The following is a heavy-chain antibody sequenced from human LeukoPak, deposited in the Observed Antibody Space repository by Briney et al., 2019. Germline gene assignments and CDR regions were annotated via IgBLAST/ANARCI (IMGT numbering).Heavy chain of an antibody. CDR2: FDPEDGET. J-gene: IGHJ6*02. V-gene: IGHV1-24*01. CDR3: ATLAGIAAAGTGRRDYYYYGMDV. Sequence: GASVKVSCKVSGYTLTELSMHWVRQAPGKGLEWMGGFDPEDGETIYAQKFQGRVTMTEDTSTDTAYMELSSLRSEDTAVYYCATLAGIAAAGTGRRDYYYYGMDVWGQGTTVTVSS. CDR1: GYTLTELS. D-gene: IGHD6-13*01.